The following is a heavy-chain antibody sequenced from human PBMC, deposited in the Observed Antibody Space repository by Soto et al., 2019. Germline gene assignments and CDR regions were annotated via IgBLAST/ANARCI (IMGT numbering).Heavy chain of an antibody. Sequence: SETLSLTCTVSGGSIISGGYYWSWIRQHPGKGLEWIGYIYYSGSTYYNPSLKSRVTISVDTSKNQFSLKLSSVTAADTAVYYCARGLYDIVVVPAARSAVAPGYFDYWGQGTLVTVSS. CDR2: IYYSGST. V-gene: IGHV4-31*03. D-gene: IGHD2-2*01. J-gene: IGHJ4*02. CDR3: ARGLYDIVVVPAARSAVAPGYFDY. CDR1: GGSIISGGYY.